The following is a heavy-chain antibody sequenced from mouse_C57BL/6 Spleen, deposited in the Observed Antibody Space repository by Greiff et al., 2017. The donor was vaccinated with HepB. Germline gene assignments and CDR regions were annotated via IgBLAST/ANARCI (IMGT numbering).Heavy chain of an antibody. Sequence: VQLQQPGAELVKPGASVKMSCKASGYTFTSYWITWVKQRPGQGLEWIGDIYPGSGSTYYNEKFKSKATLTVDTSSSTAYMQLSSLTSEDSAVYYCARKRGSYAMDYWGQGTSVTVSS. J-gene: IGHJ4*01. CDR3: ARKRGSYAMDY. CDR1: GYTFTSYW. CDR2: IYPGSGST. V-gene: IGHV1-55*01.